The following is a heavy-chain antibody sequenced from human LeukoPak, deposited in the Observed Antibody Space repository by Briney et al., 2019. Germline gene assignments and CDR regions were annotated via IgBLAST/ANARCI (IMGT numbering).Heavy chain of an antibody. D-gene: IGHD6-19*01. V-gene: IGHV3-21*01. J-gene: IGHJ3*02. CDR2: ISGTSSYI. CDR1: GFTFSTYI. Sequence: GSLRLSCAASGFTFSTYIMTWVRQAPGKGLEWVSSISGTSSYIYYADSVEGRFTISRDNAKNSLNLQMNSLGAEDTAIYYCARDAAVGPTPDGAFDIWGQGTMVTVSS. CDR3: ARDAAVGPTPDGAFDI.